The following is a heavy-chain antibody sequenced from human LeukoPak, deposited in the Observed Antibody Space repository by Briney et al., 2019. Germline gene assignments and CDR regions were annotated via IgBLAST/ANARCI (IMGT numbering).Heavy chain of an antibody. V-gene: IGHV3-30*18. D-gene: IGHD3-10*01. J-gene: IGHJ4*02. CDR1: GFTFSRHG. CDR2: ISNEGNYK. Sequence: AESLRLSCEGSGFTFSRHGMHWVRQVPGKGLEWVAVISNEGNYKYYGDSVKGRFAISRDNFKNTTYLQMNYLRPEDTAVYFCAKGGHYLFDYWGQGALVTVSS. CDR3: AKGGHYLFDY.